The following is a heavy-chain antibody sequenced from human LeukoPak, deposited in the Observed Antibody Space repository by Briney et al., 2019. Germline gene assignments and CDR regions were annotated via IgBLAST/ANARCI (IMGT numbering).Heavy chain of an antibody. Sequence: ASVKVSCKASGYTFTNYYITWVRQAPGQGLEWVGWISAYNGKTNYAQKFQGRVTMTIDTSTTTTYMDLRSLTSDDTAMYYRAKGGAMVATIDYWGQGTLVTVSS. V-gene: IGHV1-18*01. CDR3: AKGGAMVATIDY. J-gene: IGHJ4*02. D-gene: IGHD5-18*01. CDR1: GYTFTNYY. CDR2: ISAYNGKT.